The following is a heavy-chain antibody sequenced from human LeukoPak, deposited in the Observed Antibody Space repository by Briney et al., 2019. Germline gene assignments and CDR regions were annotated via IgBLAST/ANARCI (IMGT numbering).Heavy chain of an antibody. J-gene: IGHJ5*02. D-gene: IGHD6-13*01. Sequence: PGGSLRLSCAASGFTFSGSSIHWVRQASGKGLEWVGLIRTQANIYATAYAASVTGRFTISRDDSKDTSYLQMNSLKTEDTALYFCTTSYSGNSWYDWFGPWGQGTPVTVSS. CDR1: GFTFSGSS. CDR2: IRTQANIYAT. V-gene: IGHV3-73*01. CDR3: TTSYSGNSWYDWFGP.